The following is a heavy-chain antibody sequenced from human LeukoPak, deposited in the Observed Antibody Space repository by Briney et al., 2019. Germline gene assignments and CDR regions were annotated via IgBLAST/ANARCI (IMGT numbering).Heavy chain of an antibody. CDR2: ISSSANII. CDR1: GFTFSDYS. J-gene: IGHJ3*02. CDR3: TRDGVTYGDAFVT. Sequence: GGSLTLSCAASGFTFSDYSMNWVRQAPGKGLEWVSYISSSANIIYYEDSVKGRVTISRENAKNSLYRQMNSLRAEDTAVYYWTRDGVTYGDAFVTWGQGTMVTVSS. V-gene: IGHV3-48*03. D-gene: IGHD2-21*02.